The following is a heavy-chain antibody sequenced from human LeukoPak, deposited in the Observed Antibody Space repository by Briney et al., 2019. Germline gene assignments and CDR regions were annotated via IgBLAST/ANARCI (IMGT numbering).Heavy chain of an antibody. CDR2: ISAYNGNT. D-gene: IGHD2-2*01. CDR1: GYTFTSYG. J-gene: IGHJ6*03. CDR3: ARDLPCSSTSCYNYYYYMDV. Sequence: GASVKVSCKASGYTFTSYGISWVRQAPGQGLEWMGWISAYNGNTNYAQKLQGRVTMTTDTSTSTAYMELRSLRSDDTAVYYCARDLPCSSTSCYNYYYYMDVWGKGTTVTVSS. V-gene: IGHV1-18*01.